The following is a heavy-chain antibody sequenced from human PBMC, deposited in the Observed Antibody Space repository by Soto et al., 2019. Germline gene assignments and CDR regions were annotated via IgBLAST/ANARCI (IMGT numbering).Heavy chain of an antibody. CDR3: AGGCRENYCYAGDV. V-gene: IGHV1-69*01. CDR2: IIPMFGIV. Sequence: QVQLVQSGAEVKMPGSSVRVSCKASGGSFSKYGISWVRQAPGQGLEWMGGIIPMFGIVNYAEKILGRVTTTADEYTGTSRMELGGLTSEDTAVYCCAGGCRENYCYAGDVCGLGTAVTVCS. CDR1: GGSFSKYG. J-gene: IGHJ6*02. D-gene: IGHD1-7*01.